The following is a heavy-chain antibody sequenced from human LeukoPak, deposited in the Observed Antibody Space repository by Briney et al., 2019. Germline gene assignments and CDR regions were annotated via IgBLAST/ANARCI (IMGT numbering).Heavy chain of an antibody. Sequence: SGTLSLTCAVYGGSFSGYYWSWIRQPPGKGLEWIGYIYCSGSTNYNPSLKSRVTISVDTSKNQFSLKLSSVTAADTAVYYCAREGSGSSWYYTAYYFDYWGQGTLVTVSS. D-gene: IGHD6-13*01. V-gene: IGHV4-59*01. CDR2: IYCSGST. J-gene: IGHJ4*02. CDR1: GGSFSGYY. CDR3: AREGSGSSWYYTAYYFDY.